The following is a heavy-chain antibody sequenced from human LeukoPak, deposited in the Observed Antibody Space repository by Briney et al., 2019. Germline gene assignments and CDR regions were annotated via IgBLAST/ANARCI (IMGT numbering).Heavy chain of an antibody. Sequence: PSETLSLTCAVSGGSISSSNWWSWVRQPPGKGLEWIGEIYHSGSTNYNPSLKSRVTISVDKSKNQFSLKLSSVTAADTAVYYYARDGSSWLDWFDPWGQGTLVTVSS. CDR2: IYHSGST. CDR1: GGSISSSNW. CDR3: ARDGSSWLDWFDP. V-gene: IGHV4-4*02. J-gene: IGHJ5*02. D-gene: IGHD6-13*01.